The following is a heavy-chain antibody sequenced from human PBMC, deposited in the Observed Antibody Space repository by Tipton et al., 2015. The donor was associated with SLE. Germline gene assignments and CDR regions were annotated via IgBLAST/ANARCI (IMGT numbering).Heavy chain of an antibody. CDR3: ATCPVRGVIPFDY. Sequence: GSLRLSCAASGFTFSSYAMSWVRQAPGKGLEWVSAISGSGGSTYYADSVKGRFTISRDNSKNTLYLQMNSLRAEDTAVYYCATCPVRGVIPFDYWGQGTLVTVSS. CDR1: GFTFSSYA. V-gene: IGHV3-23*01. D-gene: IGHD3-10*01. CDR2: ISGSGGST. J-gene: IGHJ4*02.